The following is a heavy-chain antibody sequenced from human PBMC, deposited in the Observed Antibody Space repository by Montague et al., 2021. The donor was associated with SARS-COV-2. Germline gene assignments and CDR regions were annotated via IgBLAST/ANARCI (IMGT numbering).Heavy chain of an antibody. J-gene: IGHJ4*02. V-gene: IGHV2-5*01. CDR1: GFSLRNRGVG. CDR2: IYWNGDK. Sequence: PALVKPTHTLTLTCSLSGFSLRNRGVGVGWIRQPPGKALEWLAFIYWNGDKRYNRSLENRLTITKDSSENQVVLTVTNVDPVDSATYYCARSNDVYDHFDYWGQGTLVTVSS. CDR3: ARSNDVYDHFDY. D-gene: IGHD5/OR15-5a*01.